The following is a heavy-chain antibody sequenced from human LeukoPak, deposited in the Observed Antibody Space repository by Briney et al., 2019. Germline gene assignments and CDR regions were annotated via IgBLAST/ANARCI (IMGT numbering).Heavy chain of an antibody. J-gene: IGHJ4*02. Sequence: ASVKVSCKVSGYTLTELSMHWVRQAPGKGLEWRGGFDPEDGETIYAQKFQGRVTMTEDTSTDTAYMELSSLRSEDTAVYYCATDHSSSWYFDYWGQGTLVTVSS. D-gene: IGHD6-13*01. CDR3: ATDHSSSWYFDY. CDR1: GYTLTELS. V-gene: IGHV1-24*01. CDR2: FDPEDGET.